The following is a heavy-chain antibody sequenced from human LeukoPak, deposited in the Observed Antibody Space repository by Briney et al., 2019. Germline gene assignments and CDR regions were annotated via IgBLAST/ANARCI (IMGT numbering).Heavy chain of an antibody. D-gene: IGHD6-19*01. CDR3: TRDRYTSGWYPNY. CDR2: IKQDGSEK. Sequence: GGSLRLSCAASGFTFSNLWMSWVRQAPGKGLKWVANIKQDGSEKYYVDSVKGRFTISRDNAQNSLYLQMNSLRAEDTAVYYCTRDRYTSGWYPNYWGQGTLVTVSS. V-gene: IGHV3-7*01. J-gene: IGHJ4*02. CDR1: GFTFSNLW.